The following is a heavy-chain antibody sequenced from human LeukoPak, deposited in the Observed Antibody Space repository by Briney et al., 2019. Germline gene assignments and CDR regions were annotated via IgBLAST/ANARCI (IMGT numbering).Heavy chain of an antibody. V-gene: IGHV3-30*18. D-gene: IGHD3-9*01. CDR1: GFTFSSYG. Sequence: PGRSLRLSCAASGFTFSSYGMHWVRQAPGKGLEWVAVISYDGSNKYYADSVKGRFTISRDNSKNTLYLQMNSLRAEDTAVYYCGKEGLHYDILTGSIYYYGMDVWGQGTTVTVSS. CDR2: ISYDGSNK. J-gene: IGHJ6*02. CDR3: GKEGLHYDILTGSIYYYGMDV.